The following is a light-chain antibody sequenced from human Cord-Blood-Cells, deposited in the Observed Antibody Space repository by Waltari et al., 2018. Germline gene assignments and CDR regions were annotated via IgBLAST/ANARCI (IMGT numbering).Light chain of an antibody. Sequence: QSALTQPASVSGSPGQSITISCPGTSSDVGGSNYVYWYQQPPGKAPKLMLYDVSNRPSGVSNRFSGSKSGNTASLTISGLQAEDEADYYCSSYTSSSTYVFGTGTKVTVL. CDR2: DVS. CDR1: SSDVGGSNY. V-gene: IGLV2-14*03. CDR3: SSYTSSSTYV. J-gene: IGLJ1*01.